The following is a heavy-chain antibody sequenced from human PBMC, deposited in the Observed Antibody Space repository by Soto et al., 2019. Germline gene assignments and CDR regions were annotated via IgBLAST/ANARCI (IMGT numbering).Heavy chain of an antibody. V-gene: IGHV3-23*01. J-gene: IGHJ4*02. D-gene: IGHD4-4*01. CDR3: AKDLDDYSSAIDF. CDR2: ISGSGGSGRG. Sequence: GGSLRLSCVGSGFSFRKYAMNWVRQAPGKGLEWVSGISGSGGSGRGFYADPVKGRFTISRDNSKNTLYLEMNSLRAEDTAVYYCAKDLDDYSSAIDFWGQGTLVTVSS. CDR1: GFSFRKYA.